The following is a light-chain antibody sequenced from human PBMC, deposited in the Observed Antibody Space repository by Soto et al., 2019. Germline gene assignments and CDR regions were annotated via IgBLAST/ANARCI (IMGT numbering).Light chain of an antibody. CDR1: QDITTW. J-gene: IGKJ4*01. CDR3: QQVKGFPLT. Sequence: DIQMAQSPSSVSAFVVDRFAVTFLASQDITTWLAWYQKKPGEAPRLLIYAASSLYSGVPTRFSGSGTGTEFTLTISNLQPEDSAIYYCQQVKGFPLTFGGGTKVDIK. V-gene: IGKV1-12*01. CDR2: AAS.